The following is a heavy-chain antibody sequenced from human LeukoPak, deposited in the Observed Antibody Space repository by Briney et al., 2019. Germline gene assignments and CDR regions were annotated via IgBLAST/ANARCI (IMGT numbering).Heavy chain of an antibody. CDR2: ITDRGST. V-gene: IGHV4-34*01. D-gene: IGHD2/OR15-2a*01. Sequence: SETLSLTCGFYGAFFRGYSWSWIRQPPGKGLEWIGQITDRGSTNYNPSLKSRVTISLDTSKNQFSLKMTSVTAADTSVYFCARVVPTFDYFDLWDRGSLVTVSS. CDR3: ARVVPTFDYFDL. J-gene: IGHJ2*01. CDR1: GAFFRGYS.